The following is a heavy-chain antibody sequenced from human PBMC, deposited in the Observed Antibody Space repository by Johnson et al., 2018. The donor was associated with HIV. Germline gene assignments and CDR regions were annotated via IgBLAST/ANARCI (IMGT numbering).Heavy chain of an antibody. Sequence: MQLVESGGGLVQPGGSLRLSCAASGFTFSSYAMSWVRQAPGKGLEWVSGINWNGGSTGYADSVKGRFIISRDNAKNSLYLQMNSLRAEDTALYYCAKDRWSTGGAFDIWGQGTMVTVSS. CDR1: GFTFSSYA. J-gene: IGHJ3*02. D-gene: IGHD4-23*01. V-gene: IGHV3-20*04. CDR3: AKDRWSTGGAFDI. CDR2: INWNGGST.